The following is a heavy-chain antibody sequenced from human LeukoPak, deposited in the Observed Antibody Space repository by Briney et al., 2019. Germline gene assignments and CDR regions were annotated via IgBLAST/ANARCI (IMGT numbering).Heavy chain of an antibody. J-gene: IGHJ6*02. CDR2: INSDGSWT. Sequence: GGSLRLSCAASGNYWMHWVRQAPGKGLVWVSHINSDGSWTSYADSVKGRFTISRDNAKNSLHLQINSLRDEDTAVYYCAIRGYYDTTYAYDYHAMDVWGQGTAVTVSS. D-gene: IGHD3-22*01. V-gene: IGHV3-74*01. CDR3: AIRGYYDTTYAYDYHAMDV. CDR1: GNYW.